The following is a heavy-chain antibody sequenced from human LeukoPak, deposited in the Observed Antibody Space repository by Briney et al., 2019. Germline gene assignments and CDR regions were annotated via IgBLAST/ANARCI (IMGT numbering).Heavy chain of an antibody. V-gene: IGHV3-23*01. Sequence: PGGSLRLSCAASGFSFNTYGMTWVRQAPGKGLEWVSAISGGGANTWCAPSVRGRFTISRDNSKNLLYLQMNTLTAEDSAVYYCSKIYDNTGYYYFFDSWGQGTLVTVSS. CDR3: SKIYDNTGYYYFFDS. CDR1: GFSFNTYG. D-gene: IGHD3-22*01. J-gene: IGHJ4*02. CDR2: ISGGGANT.